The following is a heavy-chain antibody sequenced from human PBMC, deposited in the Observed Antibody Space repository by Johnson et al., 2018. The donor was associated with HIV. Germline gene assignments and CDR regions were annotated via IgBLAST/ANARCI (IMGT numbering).Heavy chain of an antibody. J-gene: IGHJ3*02. CDR1: GFTFSSYA. CDR2: ISYDGSNK. Sequence: QMLLVESGGGVVQPGRSLRLSCAASGFTFSSYAMHWVRQAPGKGLEWVAVISYDGSNKYYADSVKGRYTISRDNAKNSLYRQMNSLRAEDTAVYFCARAINDAFDIWGQGTMVTVSP. CDR3: ARAINDAFDI. V-gene: IGHV3-30-3*01.